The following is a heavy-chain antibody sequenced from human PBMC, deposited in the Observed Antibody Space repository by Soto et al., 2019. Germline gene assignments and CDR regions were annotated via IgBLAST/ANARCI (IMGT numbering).Heavy chain of an antibody. J-gene: IGHJ6*02. V-gene: IGHV1-2*04. CDR2: INPNSGGT. Sequence: ASVKVSCKASGYTFTGYYMHWVRQAPGQGLEWMGWINPNSGGTNYAQKFQGWVTMTRDTSISTAYMELSRLRSDDTAVYYCARGALVYGSYYYYGMDVWGQGTTVTVSS. CDR3: ARGALVYGSYYYYGMDV. D-gene: IGHD1-20*01. CDR1: GYTFTGYY.